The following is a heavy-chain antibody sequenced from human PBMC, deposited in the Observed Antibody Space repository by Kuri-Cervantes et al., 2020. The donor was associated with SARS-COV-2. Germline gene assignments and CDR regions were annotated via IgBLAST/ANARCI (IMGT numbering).Heavy chain of an antibody. V-gene: IGHV3-7*01. CDR2: IDQNGGDK. CDR3: AREHSSSLFFYYYYYMDV. Sequence: GESLKISCAASGFTLSSHWMSWVRQAPGKGLEWVANIDQNGGDKYYVDSVKGRFTISRDNAKNSLYLQMNSLRAEDTAVYYCAREHSSSLFFYYYYYMDVWGKGTTVTVSS. D-gene: IGHD6-13*01. J-gene: IGHJ6*03. CDR1: GFTLSSHW.